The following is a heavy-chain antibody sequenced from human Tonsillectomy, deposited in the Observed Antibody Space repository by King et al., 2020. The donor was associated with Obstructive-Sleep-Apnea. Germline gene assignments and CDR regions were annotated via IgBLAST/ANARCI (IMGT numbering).Heavy chain of an antibody. CDR3: ASQGDLLELRDDALDI. J-gene: IGHJ3*02. V-gene: IGHV5-51*01. D-gene: IGHD1-7*01. CDR2: IFPADSDT. CDR1: GYNFAINW. Sequence: VQLVQSGAEVKKPGESLKISCKASGYNFAINWIGWVRQMPGKGLQWMGIIFPADSDTRYSPSFQGRVTLSADKSISTAYLQWGSLKASDTAMYYCASQGDLLELRDDALDIWGQGTMVTVSS.